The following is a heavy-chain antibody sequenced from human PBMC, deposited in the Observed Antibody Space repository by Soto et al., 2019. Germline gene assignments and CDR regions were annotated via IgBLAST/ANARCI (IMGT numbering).Heavy chain of an antibody. CDR3: VHIETSGYHTLFDY. CDR2: IYWDDDK. Sequence: QITLKESGPTLVKPTQPVTLTCTFSGFSLTIGGVGVAWMRQPPGKALEWLAIIYWDDDKRYRPSLRSRLTVTKDTSKDQVVLTLTNVDPVDTATYFCVHIETSGYHTLFDYWGQGILVTVSS. J-gene: IGHJ4*02. V-gene: IGHV2-5*02. CDR1: GFSLTIGGVG. D-gene: IGHD3-22*01.